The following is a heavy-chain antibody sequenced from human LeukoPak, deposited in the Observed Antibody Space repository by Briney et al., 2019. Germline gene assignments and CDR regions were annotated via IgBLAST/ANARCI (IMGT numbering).Heavy chain of an antibody. D-gene: IGHD1-26*01. J-gene: IGHJ3*02. CDR2: NSASGGST. V-gene: IGHV3-23*01. CDR1: GFTFSTYA. CDR3: AKVRRVVGAFGPLGAFDI. Sequence: GGSLRLSCAVSGFTFSTYAMSWVRQAPGKGLEWVSGNSASGGSTYYADSVKGQFTISRDNSKSTLYLRMNSLRAEDSAVYYCAKVRRVVGAFGPLGAFDIWGQGTLVTVSS.